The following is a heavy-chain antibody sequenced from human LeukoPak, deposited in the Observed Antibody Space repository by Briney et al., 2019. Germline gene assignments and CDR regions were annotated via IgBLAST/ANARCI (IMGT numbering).Heavy chain of an antibody. V-gene: IGHV3-74*01. CDR2: INTDGRST. J-gene: IGHJ4*02. CDR1: GFTFSSYW. CDR3: VRDVWGERDSDLDV. D-gene: IGHD7-27*01. Sequence: GGSLRLSCAASGFTFSSYWMHWVRQAPGKGPVWVARINTDGRSTSYADSVKGRFTISRDNAQNTLYLQMSSQRAEDTAVYYCVRDVWGERDSDLDVWGQETLVNV.